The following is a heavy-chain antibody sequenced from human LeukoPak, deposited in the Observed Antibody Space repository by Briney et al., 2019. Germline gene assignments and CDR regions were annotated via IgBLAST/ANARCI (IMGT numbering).Heavy chain of an antibody. D-gene: IGHD2-2*02. J-gene: IGHJ4*02. CDR1: GFTFSSYA. CDR2: MSFDVNNK. Sequence: GGSLRLSCVTSGFTFSSYAFHWVRQAPGKGLEWVATMSFDVNNKYYADSVRGRITISRDNSKNTLYLQMNSLGAEDTAVYSCARGYCTSSSCYNDYWGQGTLVTVSS. CDR3: ARGYCTSSSCYNDY. V-gene: IGHV3-30*04.